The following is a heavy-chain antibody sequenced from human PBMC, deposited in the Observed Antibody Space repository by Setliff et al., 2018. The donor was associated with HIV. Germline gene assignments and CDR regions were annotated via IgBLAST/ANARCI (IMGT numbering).Heavy chain of an antibody. D-gene: IGHD2-8*02. CDR3: ARLIHTGLLYFDF. J-gene: IGHJ4*02. Sequence: SETLSLTCFVSGVSISGHFWGWIRQPPGKGLEWIGYIYTSGTTEYNRSLDSRVTVSVDTSRDQFSLNLRSVTAADTAVYFCARLIHTGLLYFDFWGLGTLVTVSS. V-gene: IGHV4-4*09. CDR1: GVSISGHF. CDR2: IYTSGTT.